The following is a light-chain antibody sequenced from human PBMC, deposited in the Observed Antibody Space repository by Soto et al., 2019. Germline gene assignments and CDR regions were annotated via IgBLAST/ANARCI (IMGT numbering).Light chain of an antibody. CDR3: QSYDSSLSGFYV. CDR1: SSNIGAGYD. J-gene: IGLJ1*01. Sequence: QSVLTQPPSVSGAPGQRGTISCTGSSSNIGAGYDVHWYQQLPGTAPKLLIYANSNRPSGVPDRFSGSKSGTSASLAITGLQAEDEADYYCQSYDSSLSGFYVFGTGTKVTVL. CDR2: ANS. V-gene: IGLV1-40*01.